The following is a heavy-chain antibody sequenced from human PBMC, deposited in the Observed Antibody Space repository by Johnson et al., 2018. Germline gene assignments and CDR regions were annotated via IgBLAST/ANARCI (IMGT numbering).Heavy chain of an antibody. J-gene: IGHJ3*02. CDR3: ARLGDWGGGNCNSFDI. D-gene: IGHD2-21*02. Sequence: VQLVQSGGGLVQPGGSLTLSCEASGFTFSNYWMSWVRQAPGKGLEWVANIKLDGSDKYYVDSLKGRFTISRDNGKMSLYLHMKSLRAEDTALYYCARLGDWGGGNCNSFDIWGQGTMVTV. CDR2: IKLDGSDK. CDR1: GFTFSNYW. V-gene: IGHV3-7*01.